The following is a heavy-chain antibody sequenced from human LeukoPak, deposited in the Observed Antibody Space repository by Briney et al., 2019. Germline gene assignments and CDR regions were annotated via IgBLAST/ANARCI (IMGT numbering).Heavy chain of an antibody. Sequence: SETLSLTCTVSGGSISSGSYYWSWIRQPAGKGLEWIGRIYTSGSTNYNPSLKSRVTISVDTSKNQFSLKLSSVTAADTAVYYCARRIHRWFGGNWFDPWGQGTLVTVSS. J-gene: IGHJ5*02. V-gene: IGHV4-61*02. CDR1: GGSISSGSYY. CDR3: ARRIHRWFGGNWFDP. CDR2: IYTSGST. D-gene: IGHD3-10*01.